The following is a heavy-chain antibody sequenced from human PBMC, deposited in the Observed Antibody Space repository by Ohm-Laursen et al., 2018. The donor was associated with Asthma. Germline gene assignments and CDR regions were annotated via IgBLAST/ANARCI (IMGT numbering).Heavy chain of an antibody. CDR3: TSVQESYYYYYGMDV. V-gene: IGHV3-30*03. Sequence: SLRLSCAASGFTFSSYGMHWVRQAPGKGLEWVAVISYDGSNKYYADSVKGRFTISRDNAKNSLYLQMNSLRAEDTAVYYCTSVQESYYYYYGMDVWGQGTTVTVSS. CDR1: GFTFSSYG. J-gene: IGHJ6*02. CDR2: ISYDGSNK.